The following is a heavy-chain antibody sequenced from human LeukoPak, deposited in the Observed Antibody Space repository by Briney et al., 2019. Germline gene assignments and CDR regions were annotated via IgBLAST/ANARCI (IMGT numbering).Heavy chain of an antibody. CDR3: ARALGSSRYSSGHDAFDV. CDR2: IYSGGSP. V-gene: IGHV3-53*01. J-gene: IGHJ3*01. Sequence: GGSLRLSCAASGLPVSNNYMTWVRQAPGKGLEWVSVIYSGGSPYYADSVKGRFTISRDNSKNTLYLQMNSLRAEDTAVYYCARALGSSRYSSGHDAFDVWGQGTMVTVS. CDR1: GLPVSNNY. D-gene: IGHD6-13*01.